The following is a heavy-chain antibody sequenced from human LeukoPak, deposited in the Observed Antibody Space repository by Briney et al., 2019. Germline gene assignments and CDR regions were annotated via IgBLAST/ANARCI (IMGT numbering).Heavy chain of an antibody. V-gene: IGHV3-48*04. CDR3: ARAITNYGYIFDY. J-gene: IGHJ4*02. D-gene: IGHD5-18*01. CDR2: ISSLSGTI. CDR1: GFTFSSYS. Sequence: GGSLRLSCAASGFTFSSYSMNWVRQAPGEGLEWVSYISSLSGTIYYADSVKGRFTISRDNAKNSLYLQMNSLRAEDTAVYYCARAITNYGYIFDYWGQGTLVTVSS.